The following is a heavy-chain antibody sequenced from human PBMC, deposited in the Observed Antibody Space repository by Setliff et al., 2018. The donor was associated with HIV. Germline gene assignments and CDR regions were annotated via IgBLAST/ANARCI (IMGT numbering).Heavy chain of an antibody. V-gene: IGHV3-23*01. J-gene: IGHJ4*02. CDR1: GFTFSSYA. CDR3: ARDEDGYNHFDF. D-gene: IGHD5-12*01. CDR2: ITSGGST. Sequence: GGSLRLSCAASGFTFSSYAMSWVRQTPEKGLEWVSIITSGGSTYYADSAKGRFIISRDNSQNTLYLQMNSLRADDTAIYYCARDEDGYNHFDFWGQGTLVTVSS.